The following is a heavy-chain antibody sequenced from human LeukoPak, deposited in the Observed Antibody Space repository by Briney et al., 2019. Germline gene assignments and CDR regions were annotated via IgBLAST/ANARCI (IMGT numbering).Heavy chain of an antibody. J-gene: IGHJ4*02. CDR2: IKQDGSEK. D-gene: IGHD3-9*01. CDR3: ARDSLYYDILTGIFDY. CDR1: GFTFSSYW. Sequence: PGGSLRLSCAASGFTFSSYWMSWVRQAPGKGLEWVAIIKQDGSEKYYVDSVKGRFTISRDNAKNSLYLQMNSLRAEDTAVYYCARDSLYYDILTGIFDYWGQGTLVTVSS. V-gene: IGHV3-7*01.